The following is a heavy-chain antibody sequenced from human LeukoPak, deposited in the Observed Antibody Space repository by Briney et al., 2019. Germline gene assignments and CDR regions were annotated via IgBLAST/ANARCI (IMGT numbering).Heavy chain of an antibody. J-gene: IGHJ4*02. CDR3: AKSPVGSTFGQNPYYYFFDS. Sequence: GESLKISCAGSGFTFTSYVLSCVRQAPGKGLEWVSTISSSATSTYYADSVKGRFTISRDNSKNTLYLQLNSLRADDTAVFYCAKSPVGSTFGQNPYYYFFDSWGQGTLVTVSS. CDR1: GFTFTSYV. CDR2: ISSSATST. D-gene: IGHD1-26*01. V-gene: IGHV3-23*01.